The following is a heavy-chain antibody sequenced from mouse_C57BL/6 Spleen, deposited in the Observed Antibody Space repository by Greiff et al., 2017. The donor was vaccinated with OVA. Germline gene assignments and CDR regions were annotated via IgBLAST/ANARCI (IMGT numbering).Heavy chain of an antibody. CDR3: TSTVVARGTDWYFDV. CDR2: IDPENGDT. D-gene: IGHD1-1*01. V-gene: IGHV14-4*01. CDR1: GFNIKDDY. J-gene: IGHJ1*03. Sequence: EVKLMESGAELVRPGASVKLSCTASGFNIKDDYMHWVKQRPEQGLEWIGWIDPENGDTEYASKFQGKATITADTSSNTAYLQLSSLTSEDTAVYYCTSTVVARGTDWYFDVWGTGTTVTVSS.